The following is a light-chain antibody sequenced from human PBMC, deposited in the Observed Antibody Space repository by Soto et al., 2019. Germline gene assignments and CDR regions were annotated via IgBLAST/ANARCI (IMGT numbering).Light chain of an antibody. CDR1: NRDVGSYNL. J-gene: IGLJ1*01. V-gene: IGLV2-23*02. CDR2: EVT. CDR3: CSYAGASVYV. Sequence: SVLTQPASVSGSPGQSIPISCTGTNRDVGSYNLVSWYQQHPGKAPKLMIFEVTNWPSGVSDRFSGSKAGNTASLTISGLQAEDEADYYCCSYAGASVYVFGTGTKVTVL.